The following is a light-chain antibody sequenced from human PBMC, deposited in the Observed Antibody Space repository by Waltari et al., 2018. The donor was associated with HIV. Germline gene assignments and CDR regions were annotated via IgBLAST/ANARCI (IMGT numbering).Light chain of an antibody. V-gene: IGKV1-39*01. J-gene: IGKJ1*01. CDR3: QQTYSSPRT. CDR1: QSISTS. CDR2: AAS. Sequence: DIQMTQSPSSLSASVRDRVTITCRASQSISTSLNWYQQKPGKAPKVLIHAASTLQSGVPSRFSGSGSGTDFTLTISSLQPEDFATYYGQQTYSSPRTFGRGTKVEIK.